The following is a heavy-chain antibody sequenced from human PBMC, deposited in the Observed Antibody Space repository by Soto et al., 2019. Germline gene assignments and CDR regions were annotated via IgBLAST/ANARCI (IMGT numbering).Heavy chain of an antibody. CDR2: ISAYNGNT. CDR3: ASGPLLRYFDWLSPQTYYYGMDV. J-gene: IGHJ6*02. V-gene: IGHV1-18*01. D-gene: IGHD3-9*01. Sequence: QVQLVQSGAEVKKPGASVKVSCKASGYTFTSYGISWVRQAPGQGLEWMGWISAYNGNTSYAQKLQGRVTMTTDTSTSTAYMELRSLRSDDTAVYYCASGPLLRYFDWLSPQTYYYGMDVWGQGTTVTVSS. CDR1: GYTFTSYG.